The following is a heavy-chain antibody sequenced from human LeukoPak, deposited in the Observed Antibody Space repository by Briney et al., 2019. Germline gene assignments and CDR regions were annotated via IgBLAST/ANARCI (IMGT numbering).Heavy chain of an antibody. CDR2: IWFDGISK. CDR3: ARDSGYGDYRFDY. D-gene: IGHD4-17*01. J-gene: IGHJ4*02. CDR1: GFTFSYYG. Sequence: PGGSLRLSCAASGFTFSYYGMHWVRQTPGKGLEWVALIWFDGISKYYADSLKGRFTISRDNSKNTLYLQMNSLRVEDTAVYYCARDSGYGDYRFDYWGQGTLVTVSS. V-gene: IGHV3-33*01.